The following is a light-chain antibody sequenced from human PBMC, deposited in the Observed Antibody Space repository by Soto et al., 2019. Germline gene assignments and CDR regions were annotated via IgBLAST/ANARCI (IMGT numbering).Light chain of an antibody. CDR2: DVS. V-gene: IGLV2-14*03. Sequence: QSALTRPASVSGSPGQSITISCTGTSSDVGAYNSVSWYQQHPGKAPKLMIYDVSNRPSRVSNRFSGSKSGNTISLTISGLQAEDEADYYCSSFTTSSHVLFGGGTKLTVL. CDR1: SSDVGAYNS. J-gene: IGLJ2*01. CDR3: SSFTTSSHVL.